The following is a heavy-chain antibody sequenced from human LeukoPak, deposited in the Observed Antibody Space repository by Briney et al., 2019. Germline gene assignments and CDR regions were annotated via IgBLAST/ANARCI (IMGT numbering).Heavy chain of an antibody. CDR3: ASVDDSSGVDY. Sequence: PSETLSLTCSVSGDSISNYYWSWIRQPPGKGLGWIGYIYNDGSTNYNPSLKSRVTMSVDTSKNQFSLRLSSVTAADTAVYYCASVDDSSGVDYWGQETLVTVSS. V-gene: IGHV4-59*01. CDR1: GDSISNYY. CDR2: IYNDGST. D-gene: IGHD3-22*01. J-gene: IGHJ4*02.